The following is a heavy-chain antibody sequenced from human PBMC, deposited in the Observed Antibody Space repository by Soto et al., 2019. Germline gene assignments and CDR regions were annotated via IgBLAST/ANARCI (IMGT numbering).Heavy chain of an antibody. CDR2: IYYSGST. Sequence: QVQLQESGPGLVKPSQTLSLTCTVSGGSISSGGYYWSWIRQHPGKGLEWIGYIYYSGSTYYNPSLKRRVTISVDTSKNQFSLKLSSVTAADTAVYYCARAANHHSGYDLLYYYYYGMDVWGQGTTVTVSS. CDR1: GGSISSGGYY. J-gene: IGHJ6*02. V-gene: IGHV4-31*03. CDR3: ARAANHHSGYDLLYYYYYGMDV. D-gene: IGHD5-12*01.